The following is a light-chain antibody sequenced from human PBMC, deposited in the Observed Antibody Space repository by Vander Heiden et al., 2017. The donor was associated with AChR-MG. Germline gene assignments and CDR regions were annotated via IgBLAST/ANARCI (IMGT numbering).Light chain of an antibody. J-gene: IGLJ2*01. CDR3: SSYASSNQVV. V-gene: IGLV2-8*01. Sequence: QSALTQPPSASGSPGQSVIISCTGTSSDVGGYNYVSWYQQHPGTAPKLIIYEVSKRPSGVPDRFSGSKSGTTASPTVSGLQAEDDAYYYCSSYASSNQVVFGGGTKLTVL. CDR1: SSDVGGYNY. CDR2: EVS.